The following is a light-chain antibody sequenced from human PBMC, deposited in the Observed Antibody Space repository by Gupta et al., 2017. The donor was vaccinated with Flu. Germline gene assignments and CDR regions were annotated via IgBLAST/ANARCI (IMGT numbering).Light chain of an antibody. CDR1: QSLLHSNGFNY. CDR2: LGS. J-gene: IGKJ1*01. Sequence: IVMTQSPLSLPVTPGEPASISCRSSQSLLHSNGFNYLDWYLQKPGQSPQLLIYLGSNRASGVPDRASGRASGTEFRLRISIMDAEDVGIYYSRQSLETPRTSGQGSKVEIK. V-gene: IGKV2-28*01. CDR3: RQSLETPRT.